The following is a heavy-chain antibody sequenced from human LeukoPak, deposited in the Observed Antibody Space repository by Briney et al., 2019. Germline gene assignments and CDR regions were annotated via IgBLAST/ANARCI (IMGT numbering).Heavy chain of an antibody. J-gene: IGHJ3*02. D-gene: IGHD6-19*01. CDR3: ARGSEQWLVHENAFDI. V-gene: IGHV3-33*01. CDR1: GFTFSSYG. CDR2: IWYDGSSK. Sequence: PGRSLRLSCAASGFTFSSYGMHWVRQAPGKGLEWVAVIWYDGSSKYYADSAKGRFTISRDNSKNTLYLQMNSLRAEDTAVYYCARGSEQWLVHENAFDIWGQGTMVTVSS.